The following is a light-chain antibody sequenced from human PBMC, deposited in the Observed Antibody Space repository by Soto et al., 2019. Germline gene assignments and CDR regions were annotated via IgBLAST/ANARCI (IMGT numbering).Light chain of an antibody. Sequence: EIVMTQSPGTLSVSPGERATLSCRASQNIRGNLAWYQQKAGQAPRLLIYGASTRATGIPARFSGSGSGTEFTLTISSLQSEDFAVYYCRQYNTWVTFGQGTRREIK. CDR2: GAS. J-gene: IGKJ5*01. CDR3: RQYNTWVT. CDR1: QNIRGN. V-gene: IGKV3-15*01.